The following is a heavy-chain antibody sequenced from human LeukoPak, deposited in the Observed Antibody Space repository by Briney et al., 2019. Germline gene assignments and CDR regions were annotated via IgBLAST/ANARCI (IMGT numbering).Heavy chain of an antibody. CDR3: ARDRTGSFRYNWFDP. D-gene: IGHD3-10*01. Sequence: GGSLRLSCAASGFTFSSYGMHWVRQAPGKGLEWVSSISSSSSYIYYADSVKGRFTISRDNAKNSLYLQMNSLRAEDTAVYYCARDRTGSFRYNWFDPWGQGTLVTVSS. CDR1: GFTFSSYG. J-gene: IGHJ5*02. CDR2: ISSSSSYI. V-gene: IGHV3-21*01.